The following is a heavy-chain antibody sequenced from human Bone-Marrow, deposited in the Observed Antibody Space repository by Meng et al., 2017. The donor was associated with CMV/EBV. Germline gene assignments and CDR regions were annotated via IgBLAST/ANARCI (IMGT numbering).Heavy chain of an antibody. D-gene: IGHD2-15*01. CDR1: GGSVSSGSYY. CDR3: ARRSPDIVVVVAATPLSRRRYWFDP. V-gene: IGHV4-61*01. J-gene: IGHJ5*02. CDR2: INHSGST. Sequence: SETLSLTCTVSGGSVSSGSYYWSWIRQPPGKGLEWIGEINHSGSTNYNPSLKSRVTISVDTSKNQFSLKLSSVTAADTAVYYCARRSPDIVVVVAATPLSRRRYWFDPWGQGTLVTVSS.